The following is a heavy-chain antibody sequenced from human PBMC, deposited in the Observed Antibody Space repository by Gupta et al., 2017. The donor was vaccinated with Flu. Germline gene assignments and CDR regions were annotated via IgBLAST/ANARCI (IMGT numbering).Heavy chain of an antibody. CDR2: ISTRGNII. J-gene: IGHJ4*02. CDR1: GFIFSSYD. D-gene: IGHD1-7*01. CDR3: TRGAGTTFY. V-gene: IGHV3-48*03. Sequence: YGAASGFIFSSYDLNWVRQTPEKGLEWVSYISTRGNIIYYADSVQGRFTISRDNAKNSLYLDMNSLRAEDPAVYYCTRGAGTTFYWGQGTQVT.